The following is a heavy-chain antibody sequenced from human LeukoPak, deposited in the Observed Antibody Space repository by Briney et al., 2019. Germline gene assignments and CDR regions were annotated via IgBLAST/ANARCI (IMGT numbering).Heavy chain of an antibody. D-gene: IGHD4-17*01. Sequence: GESLKISCKGSGCSFTSYWIGWVRQMPGKGLEWMGIIYPGDSDTRYSPSFQGQVTISADKSISTAYLQWSSLKASDTAMYYCARHRDGDYYYYGMDVWGQGTTVTVSS. CDR2: IYPGDSDT. V-gene: IGHV5-51*01. CDR3: ARHRDGDYYYYGMDV. J-gene: IGHJ6*02. CDR1: GCSFTSYW.